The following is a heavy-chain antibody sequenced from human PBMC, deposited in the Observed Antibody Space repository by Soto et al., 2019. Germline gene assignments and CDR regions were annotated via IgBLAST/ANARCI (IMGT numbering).Heavy chain of an antibody. Sequence: EVQLVESGGGLVQPGGSLRLSCAASGFTFSSYWMHWVRQAPGKGLVWVSRIDNAGSSVRYADSVKGRFTISRDNAKKSRYKKMNSLRAEDTAVYYCTRVGGSVSGMDVWGQGTTVTVSS. CDR3: TRVGGSVSGMDV. V-gene: IGHV3-74*01. CDR2: IDNAGSSV. J-gene: IGHJ6*02. D-gene: IGHD1-26*01. CDR1: GFTFSSYW.